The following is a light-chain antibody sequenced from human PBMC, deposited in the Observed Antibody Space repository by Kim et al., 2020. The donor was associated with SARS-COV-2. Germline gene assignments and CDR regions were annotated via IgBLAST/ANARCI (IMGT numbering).Light chain of an antibody. V-gene: IGKV3-20*01. CDR1: RRLSGRY. J-gene: IGKJ4*01. CDR2: GPS. CDR3: QRYDTSPLT. Sequence: PGAETTPSSSAGRRLSGRYLTWYQQKPGQAPRLLIYGPSRRATGIPDRFSGSGSGTDFALTVSRLEPEDFAVYYCQRYDTSPLTFGGGTKVDIK.